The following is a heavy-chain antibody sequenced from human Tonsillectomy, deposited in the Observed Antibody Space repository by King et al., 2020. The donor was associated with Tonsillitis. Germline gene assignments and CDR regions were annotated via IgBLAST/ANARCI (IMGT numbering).Heavy chain of an antibody. D-gene: IGHD6-13*01. Sequence: VQLVESGGGVVQPGRSLRLSCAASGFTFSSYAMHWVRQAPGKGLEWVAVISYDGGYKYYADSVKGRFTISRDNSKNTLYLQMNSLRAEDTAVYYCARDPREYSSSWIYYYYYGMDVWGQGTTVTVSS. CDR1: GFTFSSYA. CDR2: ISYDGGYK. CDR3: ARDPREYSSSWIYYYYYGMDV. V-gene: IGHV3-30*04. J-gene: IGHJ6*02.